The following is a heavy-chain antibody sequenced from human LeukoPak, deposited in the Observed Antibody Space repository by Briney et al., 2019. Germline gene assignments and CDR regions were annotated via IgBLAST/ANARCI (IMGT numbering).Heavy chain of an antibody. CDR1: GFTFSSYG. CDR3: ARDRGDYFDY. V-gene: IGHV3-30*02. J-gene: IGHJ4*02. Sequence: GGSLRLSCAASGFTFSSYGMHWVRQAPGKGLEWVAFIRYDGSNKYYADSVKGRFTISRDNSKNTLYLQMNSLRAEDTAVYYCARDRGDYFDYWGQGTLVTVSS. D-gene: IGHD3-10*01. CDR2: IRYDGSNK.